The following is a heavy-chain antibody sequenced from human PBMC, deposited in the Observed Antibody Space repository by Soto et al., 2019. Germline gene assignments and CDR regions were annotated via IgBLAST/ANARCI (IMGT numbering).Heavy chain of an antibody. CDR2: ISSSGRTI. V-gene: IGHV3-48*01. CDR1: GFTFTSYS. J-gene: IGHJ4*02. D-gene: IGHD4-17*01. Sequence: DVQLVESGGGLVQPGGCLRLSCAASGFTFTSYSMNWVRQAPGKGLEWVSYISSSGRTIYYADSVRGRFTISRDNADNSLSLQMDSLRAEDKAVYFCARDRYGDYSTFDNWGQGTLVTVSS. CDR3: ARDRYGDYSTFDN.